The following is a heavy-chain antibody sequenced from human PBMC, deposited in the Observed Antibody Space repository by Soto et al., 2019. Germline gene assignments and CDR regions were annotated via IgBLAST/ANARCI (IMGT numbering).Heavy chain of an antibody. Sequence: SQTLSLTCAISGDSVSSNSAAWNWIRQSPSRGLEWLGRTYYRSKWYNDYAVSVKSRITINPDTSKNQFSLKLSSVTAADTAVYYCAREVQLPDRTKDYYYYYGMDVWGQGTTVTVSS. CDR2: TYYRSKWYN. V-gene: IGHV6-1*01. J-gene: IGHJ6*02. CDR1: GDSVSSNSAA. CDR3: AREVQLPDRTKDYYYYYGMDV. D-gene: IGHD2-2*01.